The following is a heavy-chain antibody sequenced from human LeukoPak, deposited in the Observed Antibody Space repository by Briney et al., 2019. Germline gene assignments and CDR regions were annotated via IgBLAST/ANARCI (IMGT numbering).Heavy chain of an antibody. CDR2: INPNSGGT. CDR3: ARGAVYYYDSSGSFDY. D-gene: IGHD3-22*01. J-gene: IGHJ4*02. CDR1: GYTFTGYY. V-gene: IGHV1-2*02. Sequence: GASVKVSCKACGYTFTGYYMHWVRQAPGQGLEWMGWINPNSGGTNYAQKFQGRVTMTRDTSISTAYMELSRLRSDDTAVYYCARGAVYYYDSSGSFDYWGQGTLVTVSS.